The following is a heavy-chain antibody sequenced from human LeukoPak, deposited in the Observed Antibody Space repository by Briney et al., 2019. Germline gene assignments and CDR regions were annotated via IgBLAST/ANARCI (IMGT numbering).Heavy chain of an antibody. D-gene: IGHD3-10*01. CDR3: AKGLTMVRGGFDY. CDR1: GFTVSSNY. CDR2: IYSGGST. V-gene: IGHV3-53*01. J-gene: IGHJ4*02. Sequence: GGSLRLSCAASGFTVSSNYMSWVRQAPGKGLEWVSVIYSGGSTYYADSVKGRFTISRDNSKNTLYLQMNSLRAEGTAVYYCAKGLTMVRGGFDYWGQGTLVTVSS.